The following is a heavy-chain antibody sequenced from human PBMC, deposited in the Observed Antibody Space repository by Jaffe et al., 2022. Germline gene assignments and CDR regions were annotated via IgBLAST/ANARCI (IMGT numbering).Heavy chain of an antibody. CDR2: IRSKAYGGTT. CDR1: GFTFGDYA. CDR3: TRPGIIAAAGNFDY. Sequence: EVQLVESGGGLVQPGRSLRLSCTASGFTFGDYAMSWVRQAPGKGLEWVGFIRSKAYGGTTEYAASVKGRFTISRDDSKSIAYLQMNSLKTEDTAVYYCTRPGIIAAAGNFDYWGQGTLVTVSS. V-gene: IGHV3-49*04. D-gene: IGHD6-13*01. J-gene: IGHJ4*02.